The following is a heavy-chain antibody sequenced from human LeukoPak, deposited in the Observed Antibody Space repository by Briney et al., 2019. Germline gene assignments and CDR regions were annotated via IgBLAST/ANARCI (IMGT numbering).Heavy chain of an antibody. V-gene: IGHV3-64D*06. CDR3: VKGRPYYYDSSGYYYFDY. CDR2: ISSNGGST. D-gene: IGHD3-22*01. CDR1: GSTFSSYA. Sequence: GGSLRLSCSASGSTFSSYAMHWVRQAPGKGLEYVSAISSNGGSTYYADSVKGRFTISRDNSKNTLYLQMSSLRAEDTAVYYCVKGRPYYYDSSGYYYFDYWGQGTLVTVSS. J-gene: IGHJ4*02.